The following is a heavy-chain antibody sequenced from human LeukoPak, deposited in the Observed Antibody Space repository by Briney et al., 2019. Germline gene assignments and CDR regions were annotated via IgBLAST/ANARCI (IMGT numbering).Heavy chain of an antibody. J-gene: IGHJ4*02. Sequence: PSETLSLTCAVHGGSFSGYYWSWIRQPPGKGLEWIGEINHSGSTNYNPSLKSRVTISVDTPKNQFSLKLSSVTAADTAVYYCARGRFGIAARHDYWGQGTLVTVSS. D-gene: IGHD6-6*01. CDR2: INHSGST. CDR1: GGSFSGYY. V-gene: IGHV4-34*01. CDR3: ARGRFGIAARHDY.